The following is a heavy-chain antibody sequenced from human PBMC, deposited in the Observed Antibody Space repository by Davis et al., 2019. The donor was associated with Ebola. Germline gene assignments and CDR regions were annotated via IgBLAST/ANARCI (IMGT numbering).Heavy chain of an antibody. CDR2: IYSGGST. V-gene: IGHV3-53*01. CDR3: ASSVTVYYYYYGMDV. Sequence: GESLKISCAASGFTVSSNYMSWVRQAPGKGLEWVSVIYSGGSTYYADSVKGRFTISRDNSKNTLYLQMNSLRAEDTAVYYCASSVTVYYYYYGMDVWGQGTTVTVSS. J-gene: IGHJ6*02. D-gene: IGHD4-11*01. CDR1: GFTVSSNY.